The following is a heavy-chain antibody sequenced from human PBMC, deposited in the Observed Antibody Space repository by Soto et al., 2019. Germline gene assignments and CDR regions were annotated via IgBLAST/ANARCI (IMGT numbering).Heavy chain of an antibody. CDR1: GFTFSSYG. CDR2: IWYDGSNK. Sequence: QVQLVESGGGVVQPGRSLRLSCAASGFTFSSYGMHWVRQAPGKGLEWVAGIWYDGSNKYYADSVKGRFTISRDNSKNTLYLQMNSLRAEDTAVYYCARDLDRIYYYYGMDVWGQGTTVTVSS. CDR3: ARDLDRIYYYYGMDV. D-gene: IGHD2-15*01. V-gene: IGHV3-33*01. J-gene: IGHJ6*02.